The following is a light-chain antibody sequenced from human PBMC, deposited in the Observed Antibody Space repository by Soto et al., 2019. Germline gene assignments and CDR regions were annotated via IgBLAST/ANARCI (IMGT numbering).Light chain of an antibody. J-gene: IGKJ1*01. CDR1: QSISSW. Sequence: DVQMTQSPSTLSASLGDRVTITCRASQSISSWLAWYQQKPGKAPKLLIYKASNLESGVPSRFSGSGSGTEFTLTISSLQPDDFATYYCQQYNNYRTFSQGTKVEIK. V-gene: IGKV1-5*03. CDR3: QQYNNYRT. CDR2: KAS.